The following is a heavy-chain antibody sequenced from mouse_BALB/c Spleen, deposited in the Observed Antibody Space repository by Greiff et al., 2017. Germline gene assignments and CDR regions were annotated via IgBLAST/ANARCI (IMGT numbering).Heavy chain of an antibody. V-gene: IGHV1S29*02. CDR1: GYTFTDYN. D-gene: IGHD3-2*02. Sequence: VQLKQSGPELVKPGASVKISCKASGYTFTDYNMHWVKQSHGKSLEWIGYIYPYNGGTGYNQKFKSKATLTVDNSSSTAYMELRSLTSEDSAVYYCARRLLRDYFDYWGQGTTLTVSS. CDR3: ARRLLRDYFDY. CDR2: IYPYNGGT. J-gene: IGHJ2*01.